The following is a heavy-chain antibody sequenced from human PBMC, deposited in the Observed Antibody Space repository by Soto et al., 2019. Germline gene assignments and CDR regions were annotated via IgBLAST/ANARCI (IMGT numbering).Heavy chain of an antibody. J-gene: IGHJ4*02. V-gene: IGHV1-69*01. Sequence: QVQLVQSGAEVKKPGSSVKVSCKASGGTFSSYAISWVRQAPGQGLEWMGGIIPIFGTANYAQKFQGRVTITADESTSTAYMELSSLRSEDTAVYYCARSNKNIVVVPAAIELDYWCQGTLVTVSS. D-gene: IGHD2-2*02. CDR1: GGTFSSYA. CDR2: IIPIFGTA. CDR3: ARSNKNIVVVPAAIELDY.